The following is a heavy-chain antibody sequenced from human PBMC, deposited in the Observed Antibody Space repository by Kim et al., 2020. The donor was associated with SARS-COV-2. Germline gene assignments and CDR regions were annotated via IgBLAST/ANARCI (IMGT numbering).Heavy chain of an antibody. J-gene: IGHJ6*02. CDR2: INHSGST. V-gene: IGHV4-34*01. D-gene: IGHD6-13*01. CDR3: ARVSSKPGIAAAENYYYGMDV. Sequence: SETLSLTCAVYGGSFSGYYWSWIRQPPGKGLEWIGEINHSGSTNYNPSLKSRVTISVDTSKNQFSLKLSSVTAADTAVYYCARVSSKPGIAAAENYYYGMDVWGQGTTVTVSS. CDR1: GGSFSGYY.